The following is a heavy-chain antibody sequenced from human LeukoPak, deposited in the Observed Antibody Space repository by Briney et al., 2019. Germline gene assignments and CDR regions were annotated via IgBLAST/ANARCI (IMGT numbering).Heavy chain of an antibody. CDR1: EFTFGIYA. V-gene: IGHV3-23*01. CDR3: ARVSGYFDY. D-gene: IGHD3-3*01. J-gene: IGHJ4*02. CDR2: ISGSGDST. Sequence: GSLRLSCAASEFTFGIYAMTWVRQAPGRGLEWVSSISGSGDSTYYADSMKGRFTISKDNSKSMLYLQMNGLRAEDTAVYYCARVSGYFDYWGQGTLVTVSS.